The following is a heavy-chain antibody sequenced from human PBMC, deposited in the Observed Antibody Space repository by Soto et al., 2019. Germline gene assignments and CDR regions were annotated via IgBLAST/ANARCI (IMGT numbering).Heavy chain of an antibody. Sequence: PSETLSLTCTVSGGSISSSSYYWGWIRQAPGKGLEWIGRIYYSGSTYYNPSLKSRVTISVDTSKNQFSLKLSSVTAADTAVYYCARIFLAGTGYYFDYWGQGTLVTVSS. CDR1: GGSISSSSYY. V-gene: IGHV4-39*07. CDR3: ARIFLAGTGYYFDY. J-gene: IGHJ4*02. CDR2: IYYSGST. D-gene: IGHD6-19*01.